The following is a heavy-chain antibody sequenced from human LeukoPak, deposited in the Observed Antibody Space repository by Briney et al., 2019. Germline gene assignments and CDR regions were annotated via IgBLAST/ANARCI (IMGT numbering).Heavy chain of an antibody. CDR3: AKLRYSSSADFDY. Sequence: GRSLRLSCAASGFTFSSYGMHWVRQAPGKGLEWVAVISYDGSNKYYADSVKGRFTISRDNSKNTLYLQMNSLRAEDTAVYYCAKLRYSSSADFDYWGQGTLVTVSS. J-gene: IGHJ4*02. D-gene: IGHD6-6*01. CDR2: ISYDGSNK. V-gene: IGHV3-30*18. CDR1: GFTFSSYG.